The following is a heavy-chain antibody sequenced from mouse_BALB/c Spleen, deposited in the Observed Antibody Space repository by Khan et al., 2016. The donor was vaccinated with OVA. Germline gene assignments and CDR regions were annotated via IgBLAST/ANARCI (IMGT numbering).Heavy chain of an antibody. J-gene: IGHJ4*01. V-gene: IGHV5-15*02. D-gene: IGHD4-1*01. CDR3: ARSWDMDY. CDR1: GFSFSDYG. Sequence: EVELVESGGGLVQPGGSRKLSCAASGFSFSDYGLAWVRQAPGKGPEWVAFISSLAYSIYYADTVTGRFTISRDNAKNTLYLEMSSLKSEDTAMYYCARSWDMDYWGQGTSVTVSS. CDR2: ISSLAYSI.